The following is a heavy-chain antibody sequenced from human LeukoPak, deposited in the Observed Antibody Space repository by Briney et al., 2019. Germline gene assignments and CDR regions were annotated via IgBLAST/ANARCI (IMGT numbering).Heavy chain of an antibody. D-gene: IGHD3-10*01. J-gene: IGHJ6*03. CDR1: GFTVSSNY. Sequence: GGSLRLSCAASGFTVSSNYMSWVRQAPGKGLEWVSVIYSGGSTYYADSVKGRFTISRDNSKNTLYLQMNSLRAEDTAVYYCARVASGSYYPHYYCYYYMDVWGKGTTVTVSS. CDR2: IYSGGST. V-gene: IGHV3-53*01. CDR3: ARVASGSYYPHYYCYYYMDV.